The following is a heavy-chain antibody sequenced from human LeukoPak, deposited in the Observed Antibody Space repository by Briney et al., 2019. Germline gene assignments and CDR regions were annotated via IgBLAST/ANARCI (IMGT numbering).Heavy chain of an antibody. D-gene: IGHD1-1*01. CDR2: INTDGTST. CDR3: VKDRTREGNRLFEH. Sequence: GGSLRLSCAVSGSTFSRYWMHWVRQAPGKGLVWVSRINTDGTSTNYADSVKGRFTISRDNAKNTLYLQMNSLRDEDTAVYYCVKDRTREGNRLFEHWGQGTLVTVSS. V-gene: IGHV3-74*01. CDR1: GSTFSRYW. J-gene: IGHJ4*02.